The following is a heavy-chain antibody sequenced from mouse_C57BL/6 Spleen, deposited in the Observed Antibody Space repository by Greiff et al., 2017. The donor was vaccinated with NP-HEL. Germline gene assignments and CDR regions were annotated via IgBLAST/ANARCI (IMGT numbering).Heavy chain of an antibody. J-gene: IGHJ2*01. D-gene: IGHD1-1*01. V-gene: IGHV14-2*01. CDR1: GFNITDYY. CDR3: ASEAFTTLVAFDY. CDR2: IDPEDGET. Sequence: EVQLQQSGAELVKPGASVKLSCTASGFNITDYYMHWVKQRTEQGLEWIGRIDPEDGETKYAPKFKGKATITADTSSNTAYLQLSSLTSEDTAVYYCASEAFTTLVAFDYWGQGTTLTVSS.